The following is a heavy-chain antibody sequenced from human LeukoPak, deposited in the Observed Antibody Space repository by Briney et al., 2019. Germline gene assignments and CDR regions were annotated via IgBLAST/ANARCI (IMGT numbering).Heavy chain of an antibody. J-gene: IGHJ4*02. Sequence: ASVKVSCKASGYTLTSYDINWVRQATGQGLEWMGWMNPNSGNTGYAQKFQGRATMTRNTSISTAYMELSSLRSEDTAVCYCARGGGYDFWSGYSVHWSQATLVTVSS. CDR1: GYTLTSYD. CDR2: MNPNSGNT. CDR3: ARGGGYDFWSGYSVH. D-gene: IGHD3-3*01. V-gene: IGHV1-8*01.